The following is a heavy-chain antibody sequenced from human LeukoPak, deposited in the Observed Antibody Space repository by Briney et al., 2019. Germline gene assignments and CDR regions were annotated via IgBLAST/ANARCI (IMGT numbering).Heavy chain of an antibody. Sequence: SETLSLTCTVSGGSISSSSYYWGWIRQPPGKGLEWIGSIDYSGSTYYNPSLKSRVTISEDTSKNQFSLKLTSVTAADTAVYYCARGWRGSRKVDAFDIWGQGTMVTVSS. J-gene: IGHJ3*02. CDR1: GGSISSSSYY. D-gene: IGHD2-2*01. CDR2: IDYSGST. CDR3: ARGWRGSRKVDAFDI. V-gene: IGHV4-39*01.